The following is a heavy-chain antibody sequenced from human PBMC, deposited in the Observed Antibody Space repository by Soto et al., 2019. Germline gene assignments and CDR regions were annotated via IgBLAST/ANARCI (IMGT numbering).Heavy chain of an antibody. CDR1: GFTFSSYW. CDR3: ARDVGYDYVN. J-gene: IGHJ4*02. D-gene: IGHD5-12*01. CDR2: IKQDGSEK. V-gene: IGHV3-7*01. Sequence: AGSLRLSCAVSGFTFSSYWMSWFRQSAGKGLEWVATIKQDGSEKYYVDSVKGRFTISRDNAENSLYLQMNSLSAEDTAVYFCARDVGYDYVNWGQGTLVTVSS.